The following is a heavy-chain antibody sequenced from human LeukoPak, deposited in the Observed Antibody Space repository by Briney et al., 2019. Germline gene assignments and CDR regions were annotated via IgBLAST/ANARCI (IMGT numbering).Heavy chain of an antibody. D-gene: IGHD3-22*01. V-gene: IGHV4-59*08. CDR1: GGSISSYY. J-gene: IGHJ3*02. CDR2: IYYSGST. CDR3: ARHQDYYDSSGYYYVGAFDI. Sequence: PSETLSLTCTVSGGSISSYYWSWIRQPPGKGLEWIGYIYYSGSTNYNPSLKSRVTISGDTSKNQFSLKLSSVIAADTAVYYCARHQDYYDSSGYYYVGAFDIWGQGTEVTVSS.